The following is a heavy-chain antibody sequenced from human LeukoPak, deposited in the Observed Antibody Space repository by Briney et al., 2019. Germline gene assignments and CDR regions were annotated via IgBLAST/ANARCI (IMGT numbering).Heavy chain of an antibody. V-gene: IGHV3-74*01. Sequence: GGSLRLSCAASGFPFSNYWMHWVRQAPGKGLVWVSRVNSDGSTTNYADSVKGRFTISRDNAEDTLYMRMNSLRPEDTAVYYCARGYYSSSRFDSWGQGTLVTVSS. D-gene: IGHD6-13*01. CDR2: VNSDGSTT. J-gene: IGHJ4*02. CDR1: GFPFSNYW. CDR3: ARGYYSSSRFDS.